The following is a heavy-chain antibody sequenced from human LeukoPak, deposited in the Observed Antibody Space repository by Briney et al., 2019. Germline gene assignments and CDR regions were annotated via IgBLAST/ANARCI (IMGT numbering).Heavy chain of an antibody. V-gene: IGHV1-18*01. CDR2: ISAYNGNT. D-gene: IGHD2-15*01. J-gene: IGHJ4*02. Sequence: ASVKVSCKTSGYTFTNYDITWVRQAPGQGLEWMGLISAYNGNTNYAQKLQGRVSMTTDTSTSTAYMELSSLRSEDTAVYYCASLSCSGGSCQYYFDYWGQGTLVTVSS. CDR3: ASLSCSGGSCQYYFDY. CDR1: GYTFTNYD.